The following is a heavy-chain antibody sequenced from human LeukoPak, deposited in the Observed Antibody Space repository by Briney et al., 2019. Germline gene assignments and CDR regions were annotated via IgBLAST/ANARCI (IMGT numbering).Heavy chain of an antibody. CDR1: GGSISSSSYY. CDR2: IYYSGST. CDR3: ASRYYGNFDY. J-gene: IGHJ4*02. D-gene: IGHD3-10*01. V-gene: IGHV4-39*07. Sequence: SETLSLTCTVYGGSISSSSYYWGWIRQPPGKGLEWIGSIYYSGSTYYNPSLKSRVTISVDTSKNQFSLKLSSVTAADTAVYYCASRYYGNFDYWGQGTLVTVSS.